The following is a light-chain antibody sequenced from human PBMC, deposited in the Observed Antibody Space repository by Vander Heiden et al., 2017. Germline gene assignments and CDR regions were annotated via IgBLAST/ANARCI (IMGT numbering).Light chain of an antibody. J-gene: IGLJ3*02. V-gene: IGLV10-54*04. CDR3: SAWDSSLSAWV. CDR1: SNNVGNEV. CDR2: RKN. Sequence: QAGLIQPPSASKGLRQTATLTCTGNSNNVGNEVAAWLQHHQGHPPKLLSYRKNNRPSGISQRFSASRSGDTASLTITGLQPEDEADYYCSAWDSSLSAWVFGGGTKLTVL.